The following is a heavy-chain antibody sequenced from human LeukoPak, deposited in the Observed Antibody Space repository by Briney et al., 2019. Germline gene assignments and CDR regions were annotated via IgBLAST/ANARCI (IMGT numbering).Heavy chain of an antibody. D-gene: IGHD3-22*01. CDR1: GGSISSSSYY. CDR2: IYYSGST. V-gene: IGHV4-39*07. J-gene: IGHJ5*02. Sequence: NTSETLSLTCTVSGGSISSSSYYWGWIRQPPGKGLEWIGSIYYSGSTYYNPSLKSRVTISVDTSKNQFSLKLSSVTAADTAVYYCARATYYYDSSGYSHWFDPWGQGTLVTVSS. CDR3: ARATYYYDSSGYSHWFDP.